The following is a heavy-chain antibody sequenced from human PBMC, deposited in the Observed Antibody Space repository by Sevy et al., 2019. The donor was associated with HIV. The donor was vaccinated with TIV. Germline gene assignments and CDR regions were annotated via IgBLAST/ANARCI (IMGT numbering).Heavy chain of an antibody. CDR1: GFTFSSYW. V-gene: IGHV3-74*01. J-gene: IGHJ3*02. CDR2: INSDGSST. CDR3: TSKGHDAFDI. Sequence: GGSLRLSCAASGFTFSSYWMHWVRQAPGKGLVWVSRINSDGSSTSYADSVKGRFTISRDNGKNTLYLQMNSLRAEDTAVYYCTSKGHDAFDIWGQGTMVTVSS.